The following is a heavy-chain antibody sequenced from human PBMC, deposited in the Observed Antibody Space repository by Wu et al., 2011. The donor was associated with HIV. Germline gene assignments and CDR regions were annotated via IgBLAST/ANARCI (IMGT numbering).Heavy chain of an antibody. CDR2: IIPIFDTA. CDR1: GDTFSTYA. CDR3: ARKEGTGQVGLDY. V-gene: IGHV1-69*14. J-gene: IGHJ4*03. D-gene: IGHD1-26*01. Sequence: QVQLVQSGAEVKKPGSSVKVSCKASGDTFSTYAINWVRQAPGQGLEWMGGIIPIFDTADYAQKFQGRVTITADKSTSTAYMELSSLRSEDTAVYYCARKEGTGQVGLDYWGRGKVWSPSPQ.